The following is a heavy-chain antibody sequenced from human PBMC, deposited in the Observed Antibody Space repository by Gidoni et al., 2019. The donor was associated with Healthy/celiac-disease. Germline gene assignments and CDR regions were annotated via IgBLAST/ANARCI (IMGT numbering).Heavy chain of an antibody. CDR1: GNTFTSTY. D-gene: IGHD3-10*01. CDR2: INPSGGST. CDR3: ASPDVYGSGTVRYYYGMDV. V-gene: IGHV1-46*01. J-gene: IGHJ6*02. Sequence: QVQLVQSGAGLKKPGASVTFPGRASGNTFTSTYFHWVRLAPGQGLEWMGIINPSGGSTSYAQKFQGRVTMTRDTSTSTVYMELSSLRSEDTAVYYCASPDVYGSGTVRYYYGMDVWGQGTTVTVSS.